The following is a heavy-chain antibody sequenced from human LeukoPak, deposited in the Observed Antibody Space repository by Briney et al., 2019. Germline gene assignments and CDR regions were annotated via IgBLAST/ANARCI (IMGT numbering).Heavy chain of an antibody. V-gene: IGHV3-21*01. D-gene: IGHD4-17*01. CDR1: GFTFSSYS. CDR3: ARGGYDYGDYVPFDAFDI. CDR2: ISSSSSYI. Sequence: PGGSLRLSCAASGFTFSSYSMNWVRQAPGKGLEWVSSISSSSSYIYYADSVKGRFTISRDNAKNSLYLQMNSLRAEDTAVYYCARGGYDYGDYVPFDAFDIWGQGTMITVSS. J-gene: IGHJ3*02.